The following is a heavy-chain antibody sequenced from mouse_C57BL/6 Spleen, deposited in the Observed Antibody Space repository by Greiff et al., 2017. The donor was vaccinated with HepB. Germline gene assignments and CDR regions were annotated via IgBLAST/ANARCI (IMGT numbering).Heavy chain of an antibody. D-gene: IGHD2-12*01. CDR3: APYSPPINAMDY. Sequence: EVMLVESGAELVKPGASVKLSCTASGFNIKDYYMHWVKQRTEQGLEWIGRIDPEDGETKYAPKFQGKATITADTSSNTAYLQLSSLTSEDTAVYYCAPYSPPINAMDYWGQGTSVTVSS. V-gene: IGHV14-2*01. CDR2: IDPEDGET. J-gene: IGHJ4*01. CDR1: GFNIKDYY.